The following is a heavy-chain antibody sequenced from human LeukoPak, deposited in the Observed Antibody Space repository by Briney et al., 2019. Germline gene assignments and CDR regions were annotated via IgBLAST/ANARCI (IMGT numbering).Heavy chain of an antibody. CDR2: MNPNSGNT. CDR1: GYTFTSYD. J-gene: IGHJ6*03. CDR3: ARVPSLRGVKAHYYMDV. D-gene: IGHD3-10*01. V-gene: IGHV1-8*01. Sequence: ASVKVSCKASGYTFTSYDINWVRQATGQGLEWMGWMNPNSGNTGYAQKFQGRVTMTRNTSISTAYMELSSLRSEDTAVYYCARVPSLRGVKAHYYMDVWGKGTTVTISS.